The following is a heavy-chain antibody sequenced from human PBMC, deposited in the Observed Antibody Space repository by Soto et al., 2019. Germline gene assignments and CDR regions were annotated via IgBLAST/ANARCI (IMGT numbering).Heavy chain of an antibody. CDR3: ARRRIAARLIAYWYFDL. CDR1: GGSFSGYY. CDR2: INHSGST. D-gene: IGHD6-6*01. J-gene: IGHJ2*01. V-gene: IGHV4-34*01. Sequence: SETLSLTCAVYGGSFSGYYWSWIRQPPGKGLEWIGEINHSGSTNYNPSLKSRVTISVDTSKNQFSLKLSSVTAADTAVYYCARRRIAARLIAYWYFDLWGRGTLVTVSS.